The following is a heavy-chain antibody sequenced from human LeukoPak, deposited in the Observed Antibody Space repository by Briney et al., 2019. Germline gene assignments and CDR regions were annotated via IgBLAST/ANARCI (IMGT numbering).Heavy chain of an antibody. V-gene: IGHV3-23*01. CDR2: ISGSGGST. D-gene: IGHD1-26*01. CDR1: GFTFSIFA. CDR3: ARDPYSGTYGDTYYYYMDV. J-gene: IGHJ6*03. Sequence: SGGSLRLSCAASGFTFSIFAMSWVRQAPGKGLEWVSTISGSGGSTYYADSVKGRFTISRDNSKNTLYLQMNSLRAEDTAVYYCARDPYSGTYGDTYYYYMDVWGKGTTVTISS.